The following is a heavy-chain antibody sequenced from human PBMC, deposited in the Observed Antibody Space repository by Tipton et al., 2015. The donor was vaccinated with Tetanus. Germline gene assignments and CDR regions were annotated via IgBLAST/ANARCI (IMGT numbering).Heavy chain of an antibody. CDR1: GFKFEDYA. CDR2: ITSYYGPI. V-gene: IGHV3-9*01. CDR3: AKGGLRGALNTEFDT. Sequence: SLRLSCAASGFKFEDYAMHWVRQAPGKGLEWVSGITSYYGPIGFADSVKGRFAISRDNAANSLYLEMNSLRPEDTAFYYCAKGGLRGALNTEFDTWGQGTLVSVSS. D-gene: IGHD5-18*01. J-gene: IGHJ5*02.